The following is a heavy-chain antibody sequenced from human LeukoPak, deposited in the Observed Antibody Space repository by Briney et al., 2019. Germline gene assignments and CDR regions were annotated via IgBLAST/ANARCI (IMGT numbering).Heavy chain of an antibody. J-gene: IGHJ4*02. CDR3: ARHSRGRWYVFDY. D-gene: IGHD6-13*01. CDR2: ISANGGYT. Sequence: GGSLRLSCAASGFTFNIYAMTWVRQAPGKGLEWVSAISANGGYTFYADSAKGRLTISRDNFKNTVSLQMNSLRAEDTAVYYCARHSRGRWYVFDYWGQGTLVTVSS. CDR1: GFTFNIYA. V-gene: IGHV3-23*01.